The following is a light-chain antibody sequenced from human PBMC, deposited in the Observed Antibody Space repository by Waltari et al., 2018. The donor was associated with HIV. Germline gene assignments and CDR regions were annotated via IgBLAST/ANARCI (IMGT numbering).Light chain of an antibody. CDR2: GAS. CDR1: QSVSSSY. V-gene: IGKV3-20*01. CDR3: QLYSSSIT. J-gene: IGKJ5*01. Sequence: EIVLTQSPGTLSLSPGERATLSCRATQSVSSSYLAWYQQKPGQAPRLLNYGASTRATGVPDRCSGSGSGTDFTLTISRLEPEDFAVYFCQLYSSSITFGQGTRLEIK.